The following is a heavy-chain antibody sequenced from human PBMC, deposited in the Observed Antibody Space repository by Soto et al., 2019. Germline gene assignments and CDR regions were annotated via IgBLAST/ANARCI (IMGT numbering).Heavy chain of an antibody. Sequence: ASVKVSCKTSGYYDINWVRQAPGQGLEWMGYVILNSGDTGNAQKFQGRLSLTGDSSISTVYMELSDLRSDDTAVYYCARDRGTNIAVAQRDFDYWGQGTLVTVSS. CDR2: VILNSGDT. J-gene: IGHJ4*02. CDR3: ARDRGTNIAVAQRDFDY. V-gene: IGHV1-8*01. D-gene: IGHD6-19*01. CDR1: GYYD.